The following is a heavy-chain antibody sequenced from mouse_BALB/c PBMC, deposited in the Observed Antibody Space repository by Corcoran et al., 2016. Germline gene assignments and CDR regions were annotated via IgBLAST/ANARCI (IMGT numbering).Heavy chain of an antibody. Sequence: EVQLQQSGAELVKPGASVKLSCTASGFNIKDTYMPWVKQRPEQGLEWIGRIDPANGNTKYDPKFQGKATITADTSSNTAYLQLSSLTSEDTAVYYCARWDWYFDVWGAGTTVTVSS. J-gene: IGHJ1*01. CDR1: GFNIKDTY. V-gene: IGHV14-3*02. CDR2: IDPANGNT. CDR3: ARWDWYFDV.